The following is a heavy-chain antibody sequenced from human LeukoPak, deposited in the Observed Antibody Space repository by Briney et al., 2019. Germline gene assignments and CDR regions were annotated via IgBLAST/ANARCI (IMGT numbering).Heavy chain of an antibody. D-gene: IGHD2-2*01. CDR2: MNPNSGNT. V-gene: IGHV1-8*01. CDR1: GYTFTSYD. J-gene: IGHJ6*03. CDR3: ARDRDQLPRYYYYYYMDV. Sequence: ASVKVSCKASGYTFTSYDINWVRQATGQGLEWMGWMNPNSGNTGYAQKFQGRVTMTRNTSISTAYMELSSLRSEDTAVYYCARDRDQLPRYYYYYYMDVWGKGTTVTVSS.